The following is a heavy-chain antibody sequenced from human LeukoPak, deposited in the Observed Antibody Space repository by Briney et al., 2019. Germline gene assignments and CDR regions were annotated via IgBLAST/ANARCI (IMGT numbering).Heavy chain of an antibody. V-gene: IGHV3-33*01. J-gene: IGHJ4*02. CDR2: IWNDGSNK. D-gene: IGHD3-16*01. Sequence: PAGSLRLSCAASRFSFSTYGMRWVRQAPGKGLEWLALIWNDGSNKYYADSVEGRFTISRENSKNTLYLQLNNLTAEDTGVYYCAGDTPPGGDYYFEYWGQGTLVTVSS. CDR1: RFSFSTYG. CDR3: AGDTPPGGDYYFEY.